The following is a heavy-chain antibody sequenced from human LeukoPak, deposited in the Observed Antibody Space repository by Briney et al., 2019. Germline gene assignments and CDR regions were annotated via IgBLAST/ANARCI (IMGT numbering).Heavy chain of an antibody. CDR3: ARGSTAYYYYMDV. Sequence: SETLSLTCTVSGGSISSSSYYWGWIRQPPGKGLEWIGSIYYSGSTNYSPSLKSRVTISVDTSKNQFSLKLSSVTAADTAVYYCARGSTAYYYYMDVWGKGTTVTISS. D-gene: IGHD2-2*01. V-gene: IGHV4-39*07. CDR2: IYYSGST. J-gene: IGHJ6*03. CDR1: GGSISSSSYY.